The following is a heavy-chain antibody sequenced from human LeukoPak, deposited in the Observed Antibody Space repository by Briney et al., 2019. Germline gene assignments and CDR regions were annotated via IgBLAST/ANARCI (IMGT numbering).Heavy chain of an antibody. CDR2: ISYDGSNK. Sequence: GRSLGLSCAASGFTFTSYAMHWVRQAPGKGLEWVAVISYDGSNKYYVESVKGRFTISRDNSKNTLYLQMNSLRTEDTAVYYCARGLSGNYYYYYAMDVWGQGTTVTVSS. CDR1: GFTFTSYA. V-gene: IGHV3-30-3*01. CDR3: ARGLSGNYYYYYAMDV. J-gene: IGHJ6*02. D-gene: IGHD6-19*01.